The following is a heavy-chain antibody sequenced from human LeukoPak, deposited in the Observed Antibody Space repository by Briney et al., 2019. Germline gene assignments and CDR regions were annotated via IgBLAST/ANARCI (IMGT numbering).Heavy chain of an antibody. D-gene: IGHD2-2*01. V-gene: IGHV3-7*04. Sequence: GGSLRLSCAASGFTFSGYWMSWVRQAPGKGLEWVANIKQDGSQKYYADSVTGRFTISRDNAKNSLYLQMSSLRVEDMAVYYCARGVRDAFWGQGTLVTVSS. CDR1: GFTFSGYW. J-gene: IGHJ4*02. CDR2: IKQDGSQK. CDR3: ARGVRDAF.